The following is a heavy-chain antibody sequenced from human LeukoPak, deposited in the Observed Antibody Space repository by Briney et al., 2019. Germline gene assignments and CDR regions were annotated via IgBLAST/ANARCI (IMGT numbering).Heavy chain of an antibody. CDR1: GYTFTGYY. CDR2: INPNSGGT. D-gene: IGHD1-26*01. J-gene: IGHJ6*03. Sequence: ASVKVSCKASGYTFTGYYMHWVRQAPGQGLEWMGWINPNSGGTNYAQKFQGRVTMTEDTSTDTAYMELSSLRSEDTAVYYCATVAFGHSGSYYLKYYYYMDVWGKGTTVTVSS. CDR3: ATVAFGHSGSYYLKYYYYMDV. V-gene: IGHV1-2*02.